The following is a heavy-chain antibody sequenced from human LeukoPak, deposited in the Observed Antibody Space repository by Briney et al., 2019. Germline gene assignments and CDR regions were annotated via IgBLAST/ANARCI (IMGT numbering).Heavy chain of an antibody. D-gene: IGHD6-13*01. J-gene: IGHJ4*02. Sequence: ASVKVSCKASGYTFSSYWMSWVRQAPGKGLEWVANIKQDGSEKYYVDSVKGRFTISRDNAKNSLYLQMNSLRAEDTAVYYCARGDSSSWFYFDYWGQGTLVTVSS. CDR3: ARGDSSSWFYFDY. CDR2: IKQDGSEK. V-gene: IGHV3-7*01. CDR1: GYTFSSYW.